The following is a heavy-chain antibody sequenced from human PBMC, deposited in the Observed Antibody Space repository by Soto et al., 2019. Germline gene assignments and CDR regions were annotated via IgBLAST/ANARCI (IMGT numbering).Heavy chain of an antibody. J-gene: IGHJ3*01. Sequence: EMQLLESEGGLVQPGGSLRLSCAVSGITSGSYAMMWVRQAPGKGLEWVSTIGGNGGPTYYADSVKGRFTISRDNSKTTVYLQMSDLRPDDTAVYYCATWHEREHAYDVWGQGTTVTVSS. CDR1: GITSGSYA. V-gene: IGHV3-23*01. CDR3: ATWHEREHAYDV. D-gene: IGHD1-1*01. CDR2: IGGNGGPT.